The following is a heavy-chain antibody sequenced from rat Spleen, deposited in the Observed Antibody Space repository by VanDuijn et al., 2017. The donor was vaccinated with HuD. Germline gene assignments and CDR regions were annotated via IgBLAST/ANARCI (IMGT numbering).Heavy chain of an antibody. Sequence: EVKLVESGGGLVQPGRSLKLSCAASGFNFNDYWMGWVRQAPGKGLEWIGEINKDSSIIKYIPSLKDKLNISRDNAQNTLYLQMSKLGSEDTAIYYGVREGGNCPGIDDWGQGVMVTGSS. CDR3: VREGGNCPGIDD. CDR2: INKDSSII. D-gene: IGHD1-4*01. V-gene: IGHV4-2*01. CDR1: GFNFNDYW. J-gene: IGHJ2*01.